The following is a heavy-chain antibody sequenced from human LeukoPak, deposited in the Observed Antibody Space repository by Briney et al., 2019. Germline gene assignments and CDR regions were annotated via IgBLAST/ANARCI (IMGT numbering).Heavy chain of an antibody. CDR1: GFSLGTYA. D-gene: IGHD5-24*01. CDR3: VISAYNDSDQYFDL. Sequence: GGSLRLSCAASGFSLGTYAMNGVRKAPGKGLQWVSSISLAGGTTYYTDSVKGRLTISRDNSKNTLYLHMTSLRAEDTAVCYCVISAYNDSDQYFDLWGRGTLVTVSS. J-gene: IGHJ2*01. CDR2: ISLAGGTT. V-gene: IGHV3-23*01.